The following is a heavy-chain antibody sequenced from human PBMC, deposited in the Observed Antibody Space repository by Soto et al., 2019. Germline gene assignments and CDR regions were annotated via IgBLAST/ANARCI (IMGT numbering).Heavy chain of an antibody. J-gene: IGHJ6*03. CDR3: ARGYYYYMDV. CDR1: GFTFSSYS. Sequence: HPGGSLSLSCAASGFTFSSYSMNWVRQAPGKGLEWVSYISSSSSTIYYADSVKGRFTISRDNAKNSLYLQMNSLRAEDTAVYYCARGYYYYMDVWGKGTTVTVSS. V-gene: IGHV3-48*01. CDR2: ISSSSSTI.